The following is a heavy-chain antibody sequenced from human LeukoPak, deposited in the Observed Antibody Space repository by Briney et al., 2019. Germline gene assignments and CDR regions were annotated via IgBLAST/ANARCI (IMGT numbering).Heavy chain of an antibody. CDR3: AKDPTDFDSSGQTYFDY. Sequence: PGGSLRLSCAASGFTFSSYWMSWVRQAPGKGLEWVSGISGSGGITHYTDSVRGRFTISRDNSKNTLYLQMNSLRAEDTAVYYCAKDPTDFDSSGQTYFDYWSQGTLVTVSS. CDR1: GFTFSSYW. D-gene: IGHD3-22*01. V-gene: IGHV3-23*01. J-gene: IGHJ4*02. CDR2: ISGSGGIT.